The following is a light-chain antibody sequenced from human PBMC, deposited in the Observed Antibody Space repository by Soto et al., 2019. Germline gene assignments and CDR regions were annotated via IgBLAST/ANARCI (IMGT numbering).Light chain of an antibody. Sequence: DIQMTQSPPTLSASVGDRVTITCRASQSINRRLAWYQQKLGKAPKVLIYDVSSLESGVPSRFSGSGSGTEFTLTISSLQPDDFATYYCQQYNSYSSYTFGQGTRLEIK. J-gene: IGKJ5*01. CDR2: DVS. V-gene: IGKV1-5*01. CDR3: QQYNSYSSYT. CDR1: QSINRR.